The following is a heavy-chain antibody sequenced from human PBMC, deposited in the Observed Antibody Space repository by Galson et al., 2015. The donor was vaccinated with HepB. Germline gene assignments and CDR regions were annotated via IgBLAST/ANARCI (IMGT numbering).Heavy chain of an antibody. Sequence: SLRLSCAASGFTFSSYAMHWVRQAPGKGLEWVSAISGSGASTYFTDSVEGRFTISRDNSKNTLYLQMNSLRAEDTAVYYCAKGSRTGLARYFDLWGRGTLVTVSS. V-gene: IGHV3-23*01. J-gene: IGHJ2*01. CDR3: AKGSRTGLARYFDL. CDR2: ISGSGAST. D-gene: IGHD1-1*01. CDR1: GFTFSSYA.